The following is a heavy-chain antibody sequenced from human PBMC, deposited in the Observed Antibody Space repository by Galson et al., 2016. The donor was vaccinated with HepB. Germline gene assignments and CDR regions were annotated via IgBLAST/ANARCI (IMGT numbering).Heavy chain of an antibody. CDR2: IGTAGDT. Sequence: SLRLSCAASGFTFRTYDMHWVRQTKTKGLEWVSAIGTAGDTYYPDSAKGRFTISRDNAKNSLYLQMNSLRAGDTAVYYCARGPCRRSSCYYGMDVWGQGTTVTVSS. V-gene: IGHV3-13*01. D-gene: IGHD3-10*01. CDR3: ARGPCRRSSCYYGMDV. J-gene: IGHJ6*02. CDR1: GFTFRTYD.